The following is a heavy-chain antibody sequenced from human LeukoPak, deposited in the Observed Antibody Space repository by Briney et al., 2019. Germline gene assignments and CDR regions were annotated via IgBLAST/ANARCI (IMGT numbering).Heavy chain of an antibody. CDR1: GGSISSYY. J-gene: IGHJ5*02. Sequence: SETLSLTCTVSGGSISSYYWSWIRQPPGEGLEWIGYIYYSGSTNYNPSLKSRVTISVDTSKNQFSLKLSSVTAADTAVYYCARQQELLWFGELLYNWFDPWGQGTLVTVSS. D-gene: IGHD3-10*01. CDR2: IYYSGST. CDR3: ARQQELLWFGELLYNWFDP. V-gene: IGHV4-59*08.